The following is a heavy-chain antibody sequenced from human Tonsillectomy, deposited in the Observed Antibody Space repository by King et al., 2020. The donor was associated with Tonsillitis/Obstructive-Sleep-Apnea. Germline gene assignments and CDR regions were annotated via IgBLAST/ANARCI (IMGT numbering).Heavy chain of an antibody. CDR3: ARFAVWDRADD. D-gene: IGHD1-26*01. CDR2: IFYTGST. CDR1: GDSISSSSYY. J-gene: IGHJ4*02. V-gene: IGHV4-39*01. Sequence: HLQLQESGPGLVKPSETLSLTCTVSGDSISSSSYYWGWIRQPPGKGLEWIGSIFYTGSTYYNPSLKSRVTISVDTSKNQFSLKVSSVTAADTAVYYCARFAVWDRADDWGQGTLGTLSS.